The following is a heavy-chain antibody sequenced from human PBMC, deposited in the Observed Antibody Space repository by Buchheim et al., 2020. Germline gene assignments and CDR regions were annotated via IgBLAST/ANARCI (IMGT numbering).Heavy chain of an antibody. CDR1: GFTFISYI. J-gene: IGHJ2*01. CDR2: ISSSSSTI. Sequence: EWQLVESGGGLVQPGGSLRLSCAASGFTFISYIMNWVRQAPGKGLEWVSYISSSSSTIYYSDSVMGRFIISSDNAKNSLYLQMSSLRDEDTAVYYCATAWYFELWGRGTL. CDR3: ATAWYFEL. V-gene: IGHV3-48*02.